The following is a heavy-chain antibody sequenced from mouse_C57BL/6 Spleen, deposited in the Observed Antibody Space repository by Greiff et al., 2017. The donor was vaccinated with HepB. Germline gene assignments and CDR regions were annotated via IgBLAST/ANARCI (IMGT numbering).Heavy chain of an antibody. CDR1: GFTFSSYA. D-gene: IGHD2-5*01. J-gene: IGHJ3*01. V-gene: IGHV5-4*03. CDR2: ISDGGSYT. Sequence: DVMLVESGGGLVKPGGSLKLSCAASGFTFSSYAMSWVRQTPEKRLEWVATISDGGSYTYYPDNVKGRFTISRDNAKNNLYLQMSHLKSEDTAMYYCARGEDYSNPFAYWGQGTLVTVSA. CDR3: ARGEDYSNPFAY.